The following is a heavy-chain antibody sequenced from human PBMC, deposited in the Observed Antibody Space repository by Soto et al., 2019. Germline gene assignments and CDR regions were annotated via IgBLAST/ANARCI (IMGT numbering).Heavy chain of an antibody. V-gene: IGHV4-4*02. CDR3: DRRRIKNFRVVITGYGMDV. J-gene: IGHJ6*02. CDR2: IYHSGTT. D-gene: IGHD3-3*01. CDR1: GDSISNNNC. Sequence: SETLSLTCAVSGDSISNNNCWNWVRQPPGKGLEWIGEIYHSGTTNYNPSLKSRVTISVDKSKNQFSLKVSSVTAADTAVYYCDRRRIKNFRVVITGYGMDVWGQGTTVTVSS.